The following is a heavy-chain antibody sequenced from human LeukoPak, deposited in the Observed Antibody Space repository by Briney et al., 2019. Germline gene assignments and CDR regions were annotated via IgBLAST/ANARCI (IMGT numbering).Heavy chain of an antibody. CDR1: GFTFSSYW. CDR2: LKQDGSEK. CDR3: ARVNDILTGYYLYYYYGMDV. Sequence: SGGSLRLSCAASGFTFSSYWMSWVRQAPGKGLEWVANLKQDGSEKYYVDSVKGRFTISRDNAKNSLYLQMNSLRAEDTAVYYCARVNDILTGYYLYYYYGMDVWGQGTTVTVSS. J-gene: IGHJ6*02. V-gene: IGHV3-7*01. D-gene: IGHD3-9*01.